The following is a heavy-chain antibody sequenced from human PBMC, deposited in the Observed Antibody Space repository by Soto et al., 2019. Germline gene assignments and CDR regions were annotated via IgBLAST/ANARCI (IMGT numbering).Heavy chain of an antibody. CDR2: IYHSGST. Sequence: QLQLQESGSGLVKPSQTLSLTCAVSGGSISSGGYSWSWIRQPPGKGLEWIGYIYHSGSTYYNPXLKSSVTISIXXSXTXXCLKLTSVTAADTAVDYCARGGWASPAVNTLDFDYWGQGTLVTVSS. CDR3: ARGGWASPAVNTLDFDY. J-gene: IGHJ4*02. V-gene: IGHV4-30-2*01. CDR1: GGSISSGGYS. D-gene: IGHD3-16*01.